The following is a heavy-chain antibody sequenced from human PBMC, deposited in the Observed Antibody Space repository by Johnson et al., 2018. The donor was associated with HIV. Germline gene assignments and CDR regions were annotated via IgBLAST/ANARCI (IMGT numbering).Heavy chain of an antibody. CDR2: IWYDGSNK. J-gene: IGHJ3*01. V-gene: IGHV3-33*03. Sequence: VQLVESGGGVVQPGRSLRLSCAASKFTFNSYTLHWVRQAPGKGLEWVAVIWYDGSNKYYADSVKGLSTISRDNSNNTLYLQMNSLRPEDTAMYYCAKDKFMFLENPVDAFDVWGLGTMVTFSS. CDR3: AKDKFMFLENPVDAFDV. CDR1: KFTFNSYT. D-gene: IGHD3-3*01.